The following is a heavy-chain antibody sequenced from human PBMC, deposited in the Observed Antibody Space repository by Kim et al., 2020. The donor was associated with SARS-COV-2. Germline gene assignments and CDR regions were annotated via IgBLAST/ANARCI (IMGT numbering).Heavy chain of an antibody. J-gene: IGHJ4*01. CDR1: GLTVSNNY. Sequence: GGSLRLSCAASGLTVSNNYMSWVRQAPGKGLEWVSLIYHNGVGTTYADSVKGRFTISRDNSKNTLYLQMNSLRVEDTALYYCARERDNGSGPDFNDYWG. V-gene: IGHV3-66*01. CDR3: ARERDNGSGPDFNDY. D-gene: IGHD3-10*01. CDR2: IYHNGVGT.